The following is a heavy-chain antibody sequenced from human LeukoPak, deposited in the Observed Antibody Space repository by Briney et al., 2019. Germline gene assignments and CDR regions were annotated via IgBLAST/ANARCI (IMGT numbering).Heavy chain of an antibody. CDR3: ARVGRGVHTWGSYSFDQ. Sequence: SETLSLTCTVSGDSIRSYSWTWIRQPPGKGLEWIGFISYSGSTRYNASFESRVTISIDTSNNQFSMKLTSVTAADTARYYCARVGRGVHTWGSYSFDQWGQGALVTVSS. V-gene: IGHV4-59*01. D-gene: IGHD3-16*01. CDR2: ISYSGST. CDR1: GDSIRSYS. J-gene: IGHJ4*02.